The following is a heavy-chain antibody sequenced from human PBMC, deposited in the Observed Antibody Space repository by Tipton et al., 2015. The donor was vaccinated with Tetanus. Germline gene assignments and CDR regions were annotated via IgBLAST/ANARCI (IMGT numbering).Heavy chain of an antibody. CDR1: GGSISTYH. J-gene: IGHJ1*01. Sequence: TLSLTCTIYGGSISTYHWNWIRQSPGKGLEWIGYIDYFGTTKYNPSLKSRVAMSVDTSKNQLSLKLSSVTSADTAVYYCARTSGYLYSNHWGQGTLVTVSS. V-gene: IGHV4-59*01. CDR2: IDYFGTT. CDR3: ARTSGYLYSNH. D-gene: IGHD3-3*01.